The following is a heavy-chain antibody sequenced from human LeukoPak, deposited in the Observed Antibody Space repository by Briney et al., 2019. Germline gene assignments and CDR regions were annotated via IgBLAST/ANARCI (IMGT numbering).Heavy chain of an antibody. CDR2: INPNSGGT. D-gene: IGHD3-10*01. Sequence: ASVKVSCKASGYTFTGYYMHWVRQAPGQGLEWMGWINPNSGGTNYAQKFQGRVTMTRDTSISTAYMELSRLRSDDTAVYYCARVPTMVRGYGFYWFDPWGQGTLVTVSS. CDR1: GYTFTGYY. J-gene: IGHJ5*02. V-gene: IGHV1-2*02. CDR3: ARVPTMVRGYGFYWFDP.